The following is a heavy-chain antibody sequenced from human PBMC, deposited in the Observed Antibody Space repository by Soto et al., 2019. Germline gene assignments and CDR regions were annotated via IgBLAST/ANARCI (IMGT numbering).Heavy chain of an antibody. V-gene: IGHV3-21*01. J-gene: IGHJ6*02. Sequence: GGSLRLSCAASGFTFSSYSMNWARQAPGKGLEWVSSISSSSSYIYYADSVKGRFTISRDNAKNSLYLQMNSLRAEDTAVYYCARPRYYDFWSGFWTREYYYGMDVWGQGTTVTVSS. CDR3: ARPRYYDFWSGFWTREYYYGMDV. CDR2: ISSSSSYI. CDR1: GFTFSSYS. D-gene: IGHD3-3*01.